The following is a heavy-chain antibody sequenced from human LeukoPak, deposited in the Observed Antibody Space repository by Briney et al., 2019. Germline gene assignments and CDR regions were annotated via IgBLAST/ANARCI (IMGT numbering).Heavy chain of an antibody. CDR3: ARDYDPLDAFDI. CDR2: TYYRSKWYN. D-gene: IGHD3-22*01. CDR1: GDSVSSNSAA. V-gene: IGHV6-1*01. J-gene: IGHJ3*02. Sequence: SQTLSLSCAISGDSVSSNSAAWNWIRQSPSRGLEWLGRTYYRSKWYNDYVISVKSRITINPDTSKNQFSLQLNSVTPEDTAVYYCARDYDPLDAFDIWGQGTMVTVSS.